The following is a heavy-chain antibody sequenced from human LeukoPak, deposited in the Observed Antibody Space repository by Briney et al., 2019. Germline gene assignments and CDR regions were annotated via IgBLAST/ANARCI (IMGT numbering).Heavy chain of an antibody. Sequence: PSETLSLTCTVSGGSISSYYWSWIRQPPGKGLEWIGSIYHSGSTYYNPSLKCRVTISVDTSKNQFSLKLRSVTAADTAVYYCARDVGGYRYGYRPTELYWYFGLWGRGTLVPVSS. D-gene: IGHD5-18*01. J-gene: IGHJ2*01. V-gene: IGHV4-38-2*02. CDR3: ARDVGGYRYGYRPTELYWYFGL. CDR1: GGSISSYY. CDR2: IYHSGST.